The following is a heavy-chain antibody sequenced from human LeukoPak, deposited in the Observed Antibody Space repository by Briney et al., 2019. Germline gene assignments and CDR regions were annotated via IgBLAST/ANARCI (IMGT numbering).Heavy chain of an antibody. D-gene: IGHD3-9*01. Sequence: SETLSLTCAVYGGSFSGYYWSWIRQPPGKGLEWIGEINHSGSTNYSPSLQSRVTMSLDTSKSQFYLRLTSVTAADTALYYCAKTKLDWLLFDFWGQGILVTVSS. CDR1: GGSFSGYY. V-gene: IGHV4-34*10. J-gene: IGHJ4*02. CDR3: AKTKLDWLLFDF. CDR2: INHSGST.